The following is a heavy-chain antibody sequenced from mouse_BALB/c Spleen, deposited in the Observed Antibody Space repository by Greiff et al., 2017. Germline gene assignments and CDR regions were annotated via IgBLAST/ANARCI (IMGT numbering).Heavy chain of an antibody. J-gene: IGHJ1*01. CDR3: ARRGRSHWYLDD. CDR1: GFNIKDYY. Sequence: VQLQQSGAELVRPGALVKLSCKASGFNIKDYYMHWVKQRPEQGLEWIGWIDPENGNTIYDPKFQGKASITADTSSNTAYLQLSSLTSEDTAVYYCARRGRSHWYLDDWGEGTTVTVAA. CDR2: IDPENGNT. V-gene: IGHV14-1*02.